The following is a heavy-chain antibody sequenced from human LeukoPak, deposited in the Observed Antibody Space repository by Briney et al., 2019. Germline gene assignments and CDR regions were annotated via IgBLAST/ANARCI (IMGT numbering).Heavy chain of an antibody. D-gene: IGHD1-1*01. J-gene: IGHJ4*02. CDR1: GFTFSNYA. CDR3: AKVEGASKASVN. CDR2: ISGSGGST. Sequence: GGSLRLSCAAAGFTFSNYAMTWVRQAPGRGLEWVSSISGSGGSTYYADSVKGRFTISRDNSKNTLYLQMYSLRAEDTAVYYCAKVEGASKASVNWGQGALVTVSS. V-gene: IGHV3-23*01.